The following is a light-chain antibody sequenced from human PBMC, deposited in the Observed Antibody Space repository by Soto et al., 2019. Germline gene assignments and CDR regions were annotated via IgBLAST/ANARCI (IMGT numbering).Light chain of an antibody. CDR3: QQYDNWPPWT. CDR1: QSVRGN. J-gene: IGKJ1*01. CDR2: GAS. V-gene: IGKV3D-15*01. Sequence: EVVMTQSPVTLSVSPGEGATLSCRASQSVRGNLAWYQQKPGQAPRLLIYGASTRATGIPARFSGSGSGTEFTLTISSLQSEDFAVYYCQQYDNWPPWTFGQGTRVEIK.